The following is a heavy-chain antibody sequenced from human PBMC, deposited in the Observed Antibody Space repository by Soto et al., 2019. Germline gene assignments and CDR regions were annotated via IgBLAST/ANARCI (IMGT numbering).Heavy chain of an antibody. CDR2: INTGKGNT. V-gene: IGHV1-3*04. CDR1: GYTFTANA. CDR3: ATGNGWQPN. J-gene: IGHJ4*02. Sequence: GASVKVSCKASGYTFTANAVHWVRQAPGQRLEWMGWINTGKGNTYYSQNFQGRFSISRDNAKNSLYLQMNSLRDEDTAVYYCATGNGWQPNWGQGTLVTVSS. D-gene: IGHD6-19*01.